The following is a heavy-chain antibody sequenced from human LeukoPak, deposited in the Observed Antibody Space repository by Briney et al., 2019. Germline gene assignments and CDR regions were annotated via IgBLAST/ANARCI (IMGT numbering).Heavy chain of an antibody. CDR2: ISGSGGST. V-gene: IGHV3-23*01. Sequence: PGRSLRLSCAASGFTFSSYAMSWVRQAPGKGLEWVSAISGSGGSTYYADSVKGRFTISRDNSKNTLYLQMNSLRAEDTAVYYCAKDGSGSSSWPEYFQHWGQGTLVTVSS. CDR1: GFTFSSYA. D-gene: IGHD6-13*01. CDR3: AKDGSGSSSWPEYFQH. J-gene: IGHJ1*01.